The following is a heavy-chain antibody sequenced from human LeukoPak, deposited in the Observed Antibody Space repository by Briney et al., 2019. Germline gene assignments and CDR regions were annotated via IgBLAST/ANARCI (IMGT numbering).Heavy chain of an antibody. V-gene: IGHV4-61*01. D-gene: IGHD3-22*01. CDR3: AREDSSGYLGY. CDR2: IYYSGST. CDR1: GGSVSSNIYY. J-gene: IGHJ4*02. Sequence: PSETLSLTCTVSGGSVSSNIYYWNWIRQPPGKGLEWIGYIYYSGSTNYNPSLKSRVTISVDTSKNQFSLKLTSLTAADTAAYYCAREDSSGYLGYWGQGTLVTVSS.